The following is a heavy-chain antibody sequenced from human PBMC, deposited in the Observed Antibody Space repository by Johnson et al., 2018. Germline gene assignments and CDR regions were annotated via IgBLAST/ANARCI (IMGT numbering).Heavy chain of an antibody. CDR2: IVVGSGNT. J-gene: IGHJ3*02. D-gene: IGHD3-16*02. Sequence: QLVESGPEVKKPGTSVKVSCKASGFTFTSSAVQWVRQARGQRLEWIGWIVVGSGNTKYAQKFQERVTITRDMSQSTAYMELSGLRSEDTAVYYWAAAPIGYDYVWGSYRPDAFDIWGQGTMVTVSS. V-gene: IGHV1-58*01. CDR1: GFTFTSSA. CDR3: AAAPIGYDYVWGSYRPDAFDI.